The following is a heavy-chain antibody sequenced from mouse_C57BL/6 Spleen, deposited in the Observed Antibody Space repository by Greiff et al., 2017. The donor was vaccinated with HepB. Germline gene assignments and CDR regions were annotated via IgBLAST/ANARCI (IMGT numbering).Heavy chain of an antibody. J-gene: IGHJ2*01. V-gene: IGHV1-15*01. Sequence: QVQLKESGAELVRPGASVTLSCKASGYTFTDYEMHWVKQTPVHGLEWIGAIDPETGGTAYNQKFKGKAILTADKSSSTAYMELRSLTSEDSAVYYCTRGDWDGVDYWGQGTTLTVSS. CDR2: IDPETGGT. CDR3: TRGDWDGVDY. CDR1: GYTFTDYE. D-gene: IGHD4-1*01.